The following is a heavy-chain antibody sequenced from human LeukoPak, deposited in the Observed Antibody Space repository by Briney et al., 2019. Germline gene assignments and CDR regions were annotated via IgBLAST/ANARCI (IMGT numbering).Heavy chain of an antibody. CDR3: ARGGDSSSLYYYYYGMDV. CDR1: GFTFSSYD. D-gene: IGHD6-13*01. Sequence: GGSLRLSCAASGFTFSSYDMHWVRQATGKGLEWVSAIGTAGDTYYPGSVKGRFTISRENAKNSLYLQMNSLRAGDTAVYYCARGGDSSSLYYYYYGMDVWGQGTTVTVSS. CDR2: IGTAGDT. V-gene: IGHV3-13*01. J-gene: IGHJ6*02.